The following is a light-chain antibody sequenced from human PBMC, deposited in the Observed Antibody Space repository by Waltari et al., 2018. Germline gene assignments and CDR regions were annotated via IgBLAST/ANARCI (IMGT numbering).Light chain of an antibody. CDR3: CSYAGSAISV. V-gene: IGLV2-23*01. J-gene: IGLJ3*02. CDR1: TSDVGKYNL. Sequence: QSALTQTATVSGSPGHSITISCTGTTSDVGKYNLVSWYQQHPGKAPTLIIYDGNKRPSGVSNRFSRSKSGNTASLPISGLQAADEAYYYCCSYAGSAISVFGGGTKVTVL. CDR2: DGN.